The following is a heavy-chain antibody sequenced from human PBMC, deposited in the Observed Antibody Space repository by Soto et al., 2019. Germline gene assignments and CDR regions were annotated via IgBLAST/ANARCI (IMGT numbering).Heavy chain of an antibody. CDR3: AKGRGYSGYTFDY. CDR1: GFTFDDYA. V-gene: IGHV3-9*01. J-gene: IGHJ4*02. CDR2: ISWNSGSI. D-gene: IGHD5-12*01. Sequence: SLRLSCAASGFTFDDYAMHWVRQAPGKGLEWVSGISWNSGSIGYADSVKGRFTISRDNAKNSLYLQMNSLRAEDTALYYCAKGRGYSGYTFDYWGQGTLVTVSS.